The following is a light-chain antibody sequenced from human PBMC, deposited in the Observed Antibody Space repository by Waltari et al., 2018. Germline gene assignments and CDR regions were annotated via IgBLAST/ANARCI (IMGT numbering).Light chain of an antibody. CDR1: SGSLSTTSY. J-gene: IGLJ3*02. V-gene: IGLV8-61*01. Sequence: QTVVTQEPSLSVSPGGTVTLTCALSSGSLSTTSYATWYQQTPGQAPRTLVYKANPRSSGVPDRFSGSILGNTAALTITGVQADDEADYYCALYMGSGIWVFGGGTRLTIL. CDR2: KAN. CDR3: ALYMGSGIWV.